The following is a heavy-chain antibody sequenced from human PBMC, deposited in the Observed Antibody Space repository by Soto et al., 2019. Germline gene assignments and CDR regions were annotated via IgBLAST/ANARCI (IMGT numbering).Heavy chain of an antibody. CDR3: ANLAATIQSSYCTNGVCYTGL. J-gene: IGHJ4*02. Sequence: GGSLRLSCAASGFTFSSYGMHWVRQAPGKGLEWVAVISYDGSNKYYADSVKGRFTISRDNSKNTLYLQMNSLRAEDTAVYYCANLAATIQSSYCTNGVCYTGLWGQGT. D-gene: IGHD2-8*01. CDR1: GFTFSSYG. V-gene: IGHV3-30*18. CDR2: ISYDGSNK.